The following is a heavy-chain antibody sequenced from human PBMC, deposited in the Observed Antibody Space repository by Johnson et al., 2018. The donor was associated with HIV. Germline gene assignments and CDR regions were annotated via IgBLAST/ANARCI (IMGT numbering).Heavy chain of an antibody. CDR3: VRDDYAFHI. CDR2: ISYDGSNQ. CDR1: GFTFSSYA. D-gene: IGHD2-21*02. Sequence: QMQLVESGGGVVQPGGSLRLSCVVSGFTFSSYAMHWVRQAPGKGLEWVAVISYDGSNQYYADSVKGRFTISRDNSKNTLYLQMNSLRAEDTAVYYCVRDDYAFHIWGQGTMVTVSS. V-gene: IGHV3-30*04. J-gene: IGHJ3*02.